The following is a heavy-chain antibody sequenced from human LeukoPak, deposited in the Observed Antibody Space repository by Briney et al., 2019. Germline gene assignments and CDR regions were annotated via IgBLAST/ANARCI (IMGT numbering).Heavy chain of an antibody. CDR3: ARSMSWYWDFDL. CDR2: IHYSGST. V-gene: IGHV4-59*01. D-gene: IGHD2/OR15-2a*01. CDR1: GGSFSRYY. J-gene: IGHJ2*01. Sequence: SETLSLTCTVSGGSFSRYYWSWIRQPPGKGLEWIGYIHYSGSTNFNPSLKSRVTMSLDTSKNQFSLKLSSVTAADTAVYYCARSMSWYWDFDLWGRGTLVTVSS.